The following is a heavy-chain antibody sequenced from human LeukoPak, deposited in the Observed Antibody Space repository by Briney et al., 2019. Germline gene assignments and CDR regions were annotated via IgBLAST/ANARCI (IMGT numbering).Heavy chain of an antibody. CDR2: IRRVPTDL. J-gene: IGHJ3*01. CDR1: GLTFSDTN. Sequence: GESLRLSCVASGLTFSDTNLAWIRQAPGKGLEWITYIRRVPTDLYYADSVKGRFTITRDNAKNSLYLQMNSLRAEDTANYYCARRARDFGDSHAFDVWGQGTMVAVSS. D-gene: IGHD4-17*01. V-gene: IGHV3-11*01. CDR3: ARRARDFGDSHAFDV.